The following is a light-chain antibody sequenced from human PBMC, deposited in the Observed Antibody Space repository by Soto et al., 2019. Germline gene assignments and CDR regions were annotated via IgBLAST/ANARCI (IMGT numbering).Light chain of an antibody. CDR1: SSNIGGNT. V-gene: IGLV1-44*01. J-gene: IGLJ1*01. CDR3: ATWDDSRNQV. CDR2: NNN. Sequence: QSVLTQPPSASGTPGQRVTISCSGSSSNIGGNTVNWYQQLPGTAPKLLIYNNNQRPSGVPDRFSGSKSGTSASLAISGLQSEDEADYYCATWDDSRNQVFGTGTKVTVL.